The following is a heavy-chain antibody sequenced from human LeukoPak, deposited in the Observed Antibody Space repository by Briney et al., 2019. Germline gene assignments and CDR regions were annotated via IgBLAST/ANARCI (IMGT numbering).Heavy chain of an antibody. CDR3: ASYSAVGLEGYQLRKGPGEGFDY. J-gene: IGHJ4*02. V-gene: IGHV4-34*01. CDR1: GGSFSGYY. Sequence: PSETLSLTCAVSGGSFSGYYWTWIRQPPGKGLEWIGEINHSGSTNYNPSLKSRVTISVDTSKNQFSLKLSSVTAADTAVYYCASYSAVGLEGYQLRKGPGEGFDYWGQGTLVTVSS. D-gene: IGHD2-2*01. CDR2: INHSGST.